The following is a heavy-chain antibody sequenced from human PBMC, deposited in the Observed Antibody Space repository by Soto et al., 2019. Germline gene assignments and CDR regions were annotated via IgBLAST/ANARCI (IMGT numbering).Heavy chain of an antibody. Sequence: SETLSLTCTVSGGSISSYYWSWIRQPPGKGLEWIGYIYYSGTTNHNPSLKSRVTISVDTSKNQFSLKLNSVTSADTAVYYCARDLGFCSSTSCYPWFDPWGQGTLVTVSS. V-gene: IGHV4-59*01. D-gene: IGHD2-2*01. CDR3: ARDLGFCSSTSCYPWFDP. CDR2: IYYSGTT. CDR1: GGSISSYY. J-gene: IGHJ5*02.